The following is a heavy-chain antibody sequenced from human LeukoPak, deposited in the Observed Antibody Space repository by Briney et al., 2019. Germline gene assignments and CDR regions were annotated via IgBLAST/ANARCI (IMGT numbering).Heavy chain of an antibody. CDR1: GGSISSSNW. J-gene: IGHJ4*02. CDR2: IYHSGST. Sequence: PSETLSLTCAISGGSISSSNWWSWVRQPPGKGLEWIGEIYHSGSTNYSPSLKSRVTISVDKSKNQFSLKVTSVTAADTAVYYCASQLGGTTFHWGQGILVTVSS. D-gene: IGHD1-1*01. CDR3: ASQLGGTTFH. V-gene: IGHV4-4*02.